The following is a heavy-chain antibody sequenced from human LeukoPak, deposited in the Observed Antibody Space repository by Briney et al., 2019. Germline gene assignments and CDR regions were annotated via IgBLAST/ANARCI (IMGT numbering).Heavy chain of an antibody. CDR2: ISSRSSYI. CDR1: GFTFSDYS. J-gene: IGHJ4*02. CDR3: VRDRSGSYPYYFDF. D-gene: IGHD1-26*01. Sequence: PGGSLRLSCAASGFTFSDYSVNWVRQPPGKGLEWVSSISSRSSYISYADSVKGRFTISRDNAKNSLYLEMNSLRAEDTAVYYCVRDRSGSYPYYFDFWGQGTLLTASS. V-gene: IGHV3-21*01.